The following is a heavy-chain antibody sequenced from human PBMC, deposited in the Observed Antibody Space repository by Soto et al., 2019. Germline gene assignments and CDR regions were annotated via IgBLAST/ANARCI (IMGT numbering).Heavy chain of an antibody. D-gene: IGHD2-21*02. CDR1: GFTFSSYW. Sequence: EVQLVESGGGLVQPGVSLRLSCAASGFTFSSYWMSWVRQAPGKGLEWVANIKQDGSEKYYVDSVKGRFTISRDNANNSLYLQMNSLRAEYTAVYYCARVGPAYCGGDCYLRFGENWFDPWCQGTLVTVSS. CDR2: IKQDGSEK. CDR3: ARVGPAYCGGDCYLRFGENWFDP. V-gene: IGHV3-7*03. J-gene: IGHJ5*02.